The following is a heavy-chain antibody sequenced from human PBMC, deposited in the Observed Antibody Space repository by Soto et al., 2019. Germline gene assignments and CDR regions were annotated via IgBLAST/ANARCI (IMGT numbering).Heavy chain of an antibody. CDR3: ARGHDFWSGLYYMDV. CDR2: INAGNGNT. CDR1: GYTFTSYA. V-gene: IGHV1-3*01. J-gene: IGHJ6*03. D-gene: IGHD3-3*01. Sequence: QVQLVQSGAEVKKPGASVKVSCKASGYTFTSYAMHWVRQAPGQRLEWMGWINAGNGNTKYSQTLQGRVTLTRDTGASTADMERSSLRSEDTAVYNCARGHDFWSGLYYMDVWGKGTTVTGSS.